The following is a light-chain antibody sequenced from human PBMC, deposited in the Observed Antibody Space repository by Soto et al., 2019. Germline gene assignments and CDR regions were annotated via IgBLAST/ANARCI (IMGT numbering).Light chain of an antibody. V-gene: IGLV2-8*01. CDR3: SSFAGSNNVV. CDR2: EVT. CDR1: SSDVGGFNY. J-gene: IGLJ2*01. Sequence: QSALTQPPSASGSPGQSVTISCTGTSSDVGGFNYVSWYQHHPGKAPKLMIYEVTKRPSGVPDRFSGSKSGNTASLTVSGLQAEDGADYYCSSFAGSNNVVFGVGTQLTVL.